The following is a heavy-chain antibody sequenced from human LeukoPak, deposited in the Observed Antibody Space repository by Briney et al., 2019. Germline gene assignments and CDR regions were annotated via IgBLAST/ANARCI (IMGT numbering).Heavy chain of an antibody. CDR2: ITGSGGRT. V-gene: IGHV3-23*01. CDR1: GFTFSSYG. Sequence: PGGSLRLSCAASGFTFSSYGMSWVRQAPGKGLEWVSAITGSGGRTYYADSVKGRFTISRDNSKNTLYLQMDSLRADDTAVYYCAKSSLVVPYDYWGQGTLVTVSS. D-gene: IGHD6-6*01. J-gene: IGHJ4*02. CDR3: AKSSLVVPYDY.